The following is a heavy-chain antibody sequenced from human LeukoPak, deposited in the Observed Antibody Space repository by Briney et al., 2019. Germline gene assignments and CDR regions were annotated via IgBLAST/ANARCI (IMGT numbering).Heavy chain of an antibody. J-gene: IGHJ1*01. V-gene: IGHV3-9*01. CDR1: GFTFDDYA. CDR2: ISWNSGSI. D-gene: IGHD6-13*01. Sequence: GGSLRLSCAASGFTFDDYAMHWVRQAPGKGLEWVSGISWNSGSIGYADSVKGRFTISRDNAKNSLYLQMNSLRAEDTAVYYCAKEAVYSSSWSHWGQGTLVTVSS. CDR3: AKEAVYSSSWSH.